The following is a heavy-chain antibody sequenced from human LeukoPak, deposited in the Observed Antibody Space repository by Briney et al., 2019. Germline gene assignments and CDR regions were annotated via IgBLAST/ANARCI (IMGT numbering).Heavy chain of an antibody. CDR2: IYSGGST. V-gene: IGHV3-66*01. J-gene: IGHJ3*02. CDR1: GFTVSSNY. CDR3: ARGAPRYRDDAFDI. Sequence: GGSLRLSCAASGFTVSSNYMSWVRQAPGKGLEWVSVIYSGGSTYYADSVKGRFTISRDNSKNTLYLQMNSLRAEDTAVYYCARGAPRYRDDAFDIWGQGTMVTVSS. D-gene: IGHD1-1*01.